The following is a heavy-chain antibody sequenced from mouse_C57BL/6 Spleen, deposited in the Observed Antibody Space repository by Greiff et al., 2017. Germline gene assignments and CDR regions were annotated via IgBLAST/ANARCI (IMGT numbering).Heavy chain of an antibody. CDR3: ARREGYDDDGGAWVAY. V-gene: IGHV1-64*01. Sequence: QVQLQQPGAELVKPGASVKLSCKASGYTFTSYWMHWVKQRPGQGLEWIGMINPNSGSTNYNEKFKGKATLTVDTSSSTAYMQLSSLTSEDSAVYYCARREGYDDDGGAWVAYWGQGALVTVAA. J-gene: IGHJ3*01. CDR1: GYTFTSYW. D-gene: IGHD2-4*01. CDR2: INPNSGST.